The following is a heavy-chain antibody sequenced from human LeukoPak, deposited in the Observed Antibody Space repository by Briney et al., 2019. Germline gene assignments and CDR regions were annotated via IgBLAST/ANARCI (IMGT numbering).Heavy chain of an antibody. J-gene: IGHJ6*04. V-gene: IGHV3-21*01. Sequence: GGSLRLSCAASGFTFSSYSMNWVRQAPGKGLEWVSSTSSSSYIYYADSVKGRFTISRDNAKNSLYLQMNSLRAEDTAVYYCARAIELRSLDVWGKGTTVTVSS. CDR3: ARAIELRSLDV. CDR1: GFTFSSYS. CDR2: TSSSSYI. D-gene: IGHD3-3*01.